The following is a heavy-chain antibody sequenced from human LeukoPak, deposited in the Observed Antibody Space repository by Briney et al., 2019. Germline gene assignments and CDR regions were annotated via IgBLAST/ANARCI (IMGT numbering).Heavy chain of an antibody. J-gene: IGHJ5*02. CDR2: ISYDGSNK. V-gene: IGHV3-30*18. Sequence: GGSLRLSCAASGFTFSSYGMHWVRQAPGKGLEWVAVISYDGSNKYYADSVKGRFTISRDNSKNTLYLQMNSLRAEDTAVYYCAKDGGGGSSWSNWFDPWGQGTLVTVSS. CDR3: AKDGGGGSSWSNWFDP. D-gene: IGHD6-13*01. CDR1: GFTFSSYG.